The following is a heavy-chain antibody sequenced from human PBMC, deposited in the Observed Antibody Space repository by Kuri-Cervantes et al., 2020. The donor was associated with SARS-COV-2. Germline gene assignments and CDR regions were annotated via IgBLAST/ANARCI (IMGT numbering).Heavy chain of an antibody. CDR2: ISYDGSNK. CDR1: GFTFSSYA. D-gene: IGHD1-26*01. V-gene: IGHV3-30*04. J-gene: IGHJ5*02. Sequence: GGSLRLSCAASGFTFSSYAMHWVRQAPGKGLEWVAVISYDGSNKYYADSVKGRFTIFRDNSKNTLYLQMNSLRAEDTAVYYCARPYSGSYQSWFDPWGQGTLVTVSS. CDR3: ARPYSGSYQSWFDP.